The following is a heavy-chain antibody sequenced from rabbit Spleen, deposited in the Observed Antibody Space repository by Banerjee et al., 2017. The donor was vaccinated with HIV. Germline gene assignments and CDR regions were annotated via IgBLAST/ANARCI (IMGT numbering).Heavy chain of an antibody. V-gene: IGHV1S45*01. CDR3: ARDLATVVGWNFNL. Sequence: QEQLEESGGGLVKPGGSLALTCKASGFSLTYNYVMCWVRQAPGKGLEWIGCIYTGNGKTYYASWAKGRFTISKSSSPTVTLQMTSLTAADTATYFCARDLATVVGWNFNLWGPGTLVTVS. D-gene: IGHD3-1*01. J-gene: IGHJ4*01. CDR2: IYTGNGKT. CDR1: GFSLTYNYV.